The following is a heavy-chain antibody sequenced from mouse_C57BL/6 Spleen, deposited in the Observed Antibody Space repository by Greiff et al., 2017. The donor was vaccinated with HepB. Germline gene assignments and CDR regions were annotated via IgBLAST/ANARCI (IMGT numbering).Heavy chain of an antibody. CDR1: GFTFSDYG. D-gene: IGHD2-2*01. CDR3: ARGLPFAY. Sequence: EVQGVESGGGLVKPGGSLKLSCAASGFTFSDYGMHWVRQAPEKWLEWVAYISSGSSTIYYADTVKGRFTISRDNAKNTLFLQMTSLRSEDTAMYYCARGLPFAYWGQGTLVTVSA. J-gene: IGHJ3*01. V-gene: IGHV5-17*01. CDR2: ISSGSSTI.